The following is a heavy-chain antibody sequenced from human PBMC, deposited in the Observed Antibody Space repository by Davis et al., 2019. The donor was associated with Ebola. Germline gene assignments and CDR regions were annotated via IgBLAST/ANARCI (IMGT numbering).Heavy chain of an antibody. CDR3: ARQGTYYDSSGYLNDAFDI. V-gene: IGHV5-51*01. J-gene: IGHJ3*02. CDR2: IYPIDSDT. D-gene: IGHD3-22*01. Sequence: GESLKISCKGSGYSFTNYWIGWVRQMPGKGLEWMGIIYPIDSDTRYSPSFQGQVTISADKSISTAYLQWNSLKASDTAMYYCARQGTYYDSSGYLNDAFDIWGQGTMVTVSS. CDR1: GYSFTNYW.